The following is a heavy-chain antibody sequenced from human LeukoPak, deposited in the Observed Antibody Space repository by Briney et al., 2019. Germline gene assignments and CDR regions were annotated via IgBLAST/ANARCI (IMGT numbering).Heavy chain of an antibody. CDR2: IYPGDSDT. Sequence: GESLKISCKGSGFTFSSYWIGWVRQMPGKGLEWMGIIYPGDSDTRYSPSFQGQVTISADNSITTAYLQWSSLKASDTAMYYCARSDSYGSYWYFDIWGRGTLVTVSS. J-gene: IGHJ2*01. CDR1: GFTFSSYW. D-gene: IGHD2-8*01. V-gene: IGHV5-51*01. CDR3: ARSDSYGSYWYFDI.